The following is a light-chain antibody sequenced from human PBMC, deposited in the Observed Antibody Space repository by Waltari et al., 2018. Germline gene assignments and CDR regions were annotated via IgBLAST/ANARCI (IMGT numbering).Light chain of an antibody. J-gene: IGKJ1*01. Sequence: DIQMTQSPSTLSASVGDRITITCRASHSITIWLAWYQQKQGEAPKLLIFRASSLESGVPSRFSGSGSGTEFTLTISSLQPDDFATYYCQQYNTYPWTFGQGTKVEIK. CDR1: HSITIW. CDR2: RAS. V-gene: IGKV1-5*03. CDR3: QQYNTYPWT.